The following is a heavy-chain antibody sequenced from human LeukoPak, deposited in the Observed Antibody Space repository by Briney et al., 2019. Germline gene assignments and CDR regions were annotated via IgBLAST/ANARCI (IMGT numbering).Heavy chain of an antibody. Sequence: GGSLRLSCAAAGFTISRKYMSWVRQGPGERLEWVSIIYSDGRTYYTDSVKGRFTISRDNSKNTLYIQMNSLRAEDTAVYYCARDGPKALLPDNWGQGPLVTVSS. CDR3: ARDGPKALLPDN. V-gene: IGHV3-53*01. J-gene: IGHJ4*02. D-gene: IGHD3-22*01. CDR2: IYSDGRT. CDR1: GFTISRKY.